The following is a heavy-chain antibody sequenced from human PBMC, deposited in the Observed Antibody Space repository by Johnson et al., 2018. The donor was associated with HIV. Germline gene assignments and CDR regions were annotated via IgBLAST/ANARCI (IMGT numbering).Heavy chain of an antibody. J-gene: IGHJ3*02. CDR2: MSYVGTIK. Sequence: QVQLVESGGGVVRPGRSLRLSCAASGFTFSSYAMHWVRQAPGKGLGGVAVMSYVGTIKYYADSVKGRFTISRDNSKNTLYLQMNSLRVEDTAVYYCARVGYYVDAFDIWGQGTVVTVSS. V-gene: IGHV3-30*04. CDR3: ARVGYYVDAFDI. D-gene: IGHD3-22*01. CDR1: GFTFSSYA.